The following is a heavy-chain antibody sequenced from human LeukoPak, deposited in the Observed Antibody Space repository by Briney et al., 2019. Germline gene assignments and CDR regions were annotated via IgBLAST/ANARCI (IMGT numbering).Heavy chain of an antibody. D-gene: IGHD6-6*01. CDR3: ARFGGGSSRFTDY. CDR1: GHIFTDYW. J-gene: IGHJ4*02. CDR2: IYPGDSDT. V-gene: IGHV5-51*03. Sequence: GESLQISCKASGHIFTDYWIAWVRQMPGKGLECMGIIYPGDSDTRHSPSFQGQVTISADKSITTAYLQWSSLEASDTAIYYCARFGGGSSRFTDYWGQGTLVTVSS.